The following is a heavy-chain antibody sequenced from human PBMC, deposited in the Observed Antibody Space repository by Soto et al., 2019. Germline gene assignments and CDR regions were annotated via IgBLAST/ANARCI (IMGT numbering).Heavy chain of an antibody. V-gene: IGHV3-23*01. D-gene: IGHD3-3*01. Sequence: EVQLLESGGGLVQPGGSLRLSCAASGFPFSNYAMSWVRQAPGKGLEWVSLISGSGGSTYYADSVMGRFAISRDNSKTTLFLQMNSLRAEDTAVYYCAKDYSPGVVIVNYYYVDVWGKGTTVTVSS. CDR1: GFPFSNYA. J-gene: IGHJ6*03. CDR2: ISGSGGST. CDR3: AKDYSPGVVIVNYYYVDV.